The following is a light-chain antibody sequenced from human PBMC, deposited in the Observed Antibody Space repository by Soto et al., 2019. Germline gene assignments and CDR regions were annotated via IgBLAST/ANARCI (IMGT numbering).Light chain of an antibody. J-gene: IGKJ1*01. CDR1: RSVSSN. CDR3: QQYYDWPLT. Sequence: DIVMTQSPATLSLSPGEGATLSCRASRSVSSNLAWHQQKPGQAPRLLIYGASTRATGIPARFSGSGSGTEFTLTISSLQSEDFAVYYCQQYYDWPLTFGKGTKADIK. CDR2: GAS. V-gene: IGKV3-15*01.